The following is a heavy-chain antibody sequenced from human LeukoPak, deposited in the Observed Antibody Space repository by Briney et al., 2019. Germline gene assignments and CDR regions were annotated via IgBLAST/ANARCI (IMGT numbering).Heavy chain of an antibody. Sequence: KASETLSLTCTVSGGSISSSSYYWGWIRQPPGKGLEWIGSIYYSGSTYYNPSLKSRVTISVDTSKNQFSLKLSSVTAADTAVYYCANQHMDYFDYWGQGTLVTVSS. CDR2: IYYSGST. D-gene: IGHD2-21*01. V-gene: IGHV4-39*07. CDR1: GGSISSSSYY. J-gene: IGHJ4*02. CDR3: ANQHMDYFDY.